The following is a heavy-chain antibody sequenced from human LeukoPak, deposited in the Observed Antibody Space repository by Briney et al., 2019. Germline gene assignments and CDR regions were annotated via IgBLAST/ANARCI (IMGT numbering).Heavy chain of an antibody. CDR1: GGSISNNY. D-gene: IGHD3-10*01. CDR3: ARQVRGGFFDY. V-gene: IGHV4-59*12. CDR2: IYYSGST. Sequence: PSETLSLTCTVSGGSISNNYWSWIRQPPGKGLEWIGYIYYSGSTYYNPSLKSRVTISVDTSKNQFSLKLSSVTAADTAVYYCARQVRGGFFDYWGQGTLVTVSS. J-gene: IGHJ4*02.